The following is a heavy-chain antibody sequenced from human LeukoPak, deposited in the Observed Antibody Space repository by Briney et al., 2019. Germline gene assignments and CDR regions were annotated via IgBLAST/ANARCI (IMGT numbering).Heavy chain of an antibody. Sequence: PSETLSLTCTVSGGSINNGGYYWSWIRQHPGKGLEWIGYIYYSGSSYYNPSLRSRVTISVDTSKNQFSLKLSSVTAADTAVYYCARLPPDVWGSYRHFDYWGQGTLVTVSS. J-gene: IGHJ4*02. CDR3: ARLPPDVWGSYRHFDY. CDR2: IYYSGSS. CDR1: GGSINNGGYY. V-gene: IGHV4-31*03. D-gene: IGHD3-16*02.